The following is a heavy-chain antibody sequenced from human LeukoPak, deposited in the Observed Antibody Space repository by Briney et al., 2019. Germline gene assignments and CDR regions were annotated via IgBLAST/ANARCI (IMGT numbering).Heavy chain of an antibody. V-gene: IGHV1-2*02. CDR1: GYTFTGYY. Sequence: GASVKVSCKASGYTFTGYYMHWVRQAPGQGLEWMGWINPNSGGTNYAQKFQGRVTMTRDTSTSTVYMELSSLRSDDTAVYYCARAKGRVIPDYWGQGTLVTVSS. J-gene: IGHJ4*02. CDR2: INPNSGGT. D-gene: IGHD3-22*01. CDR3: ARAKGRVIPDY.